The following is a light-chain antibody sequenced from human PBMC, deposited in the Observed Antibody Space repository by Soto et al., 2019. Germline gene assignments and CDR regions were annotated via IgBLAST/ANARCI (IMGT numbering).Light chain of an antibody. Sequence: DIQITQSPSTLSASVGDRITINCRASQSISTWLAWYQQKPGKAPKLLIYKASNLESGVPSRFSGSGSQTDFTLTISSLQPDDFATYYCQQYKSYSKTFGQGTKVDI. V-gene: IGKV1-5*03. CDR3: QQYKSYSKT. CDR1: QSISTW. CDR2: KAS. J-gene: IGKJ1*01.